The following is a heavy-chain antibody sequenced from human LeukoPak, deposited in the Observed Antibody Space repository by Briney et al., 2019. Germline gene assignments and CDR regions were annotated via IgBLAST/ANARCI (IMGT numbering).Heavy chain of an antibody. Sequence: PSETLSLTCAVYGGSFSGYYWSWIRQTPGKGLEWIGEINHSGSTNYNPSLKSRVTISVDTSKNQFSLKLSSVTAADTAVYHCAKDPDCTSGICYTFFDYWGQGTLVTVSS. CDR2: INHSGST. CDR1: GGSFSGYY. D-gene: IGHD2-8*01. J-gene: IGHJ4*02. V-gene: IGHV4-34*01. CDR3: AKDPDCTSGICYTFFDY.